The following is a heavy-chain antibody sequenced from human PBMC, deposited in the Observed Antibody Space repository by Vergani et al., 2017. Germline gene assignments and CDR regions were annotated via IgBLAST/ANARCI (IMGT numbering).Heavy chain of an antibody. CDR2: IYPSGGT. D-gene: IGHD2-15*01. CDR1: GYTFTSYD. CDR3: ARDGSGGSPFAMDV. Sequence: QVQLVQSGAEVQKPGASVQVSCKASGYTFTSYDMHWVRQAPGQGLEWVGKIYPSGGTNYAQKFQGRVTMTKDTSTSTVDMERSSLRSEDTAMYYCARDGSGGSPFAMDVGGQGTTVTVSS. V-gene: IGHV1-46*03. J-gene: IGHJ6*02.